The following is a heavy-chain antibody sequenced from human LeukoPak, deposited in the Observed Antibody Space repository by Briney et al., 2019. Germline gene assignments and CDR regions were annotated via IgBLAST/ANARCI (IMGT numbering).Heavy chain of an antibody. V-gene: IGHV4-30-2*01. CDR2: IYHSGST. CDR3: ASLSRGY. Sequence: PSQTLSLTCAVSGGSISSGGYSWSWIRQPPGKGLEWIGCIYHSGSTYYNPSLKSRVTISVDRSKNQFSLKLSSVTAADTAVYYCASLSRGYWGQGTLVTVSS. J-gene: IGHJ4*02. CDR1: GGSISSGGYS.